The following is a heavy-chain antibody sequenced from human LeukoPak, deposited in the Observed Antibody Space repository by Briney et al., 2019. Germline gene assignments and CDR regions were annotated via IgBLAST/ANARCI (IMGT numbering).Heavy chain of an antibody. D-gene: IGHD3-16*02. CDR3: ARVWEYYDYVWGSYRHDFDY. Sequence: SETLSLTCTVSGGCISSYYWSWIRQPPGKGLEWIGYIYYSGSTNYNPSLKSRVTISVDTSKNQFSLKLSSVTAADTAVYYCARVWEYYDYVWGSYRHDFDYWGQGTLVTVSS. CDR1: GGCISSYY. J-gene: IGHJ4*02. CDR2: IYYSGST. V-gene: IGHV4-59*01.